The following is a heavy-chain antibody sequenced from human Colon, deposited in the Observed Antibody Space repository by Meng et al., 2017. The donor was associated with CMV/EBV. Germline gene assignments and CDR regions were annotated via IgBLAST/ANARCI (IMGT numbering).Heavy chain of an antibody. CDR1: GFRFDDFG. CDR3: ARANDYSNFDYYYPMDV. CDR2: INWNGNSI. Sequence: GESLKISCAASGFRFDDFGMSWVRQSPGKGLQWVAGINWNGNSIGYGDSVKGRFTISRDNAKNSLYLQMNSLTPEDTALSYCARANDYSNFDYYYPMDVWGQGTTVTVSS. D-gene: IGHD4-11*01. J-gene: IGHJ6*02. V-gene: IGHV3-20*04.